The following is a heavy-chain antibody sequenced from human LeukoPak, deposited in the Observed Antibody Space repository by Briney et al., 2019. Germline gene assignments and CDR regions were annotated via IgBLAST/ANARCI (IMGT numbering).Heavy chain of an antibody. D-gene: IGHD1-26*01. CDR3: ARGASGPY. CDR2: INHSGST. Sequence: SETLSLTCTVSGDSISSSSYYWSWIRQPPGKGLEWIGEINHSGSTNYNPSLKSRVTISVDTSKNQFSLKLSSVTAADTAVYYRARGASGPYWGQGTLVTVSS. V-gene: IGHV4-39*07. J-gene: IGHJ4*02. CDR1: GDSISSSSYY.